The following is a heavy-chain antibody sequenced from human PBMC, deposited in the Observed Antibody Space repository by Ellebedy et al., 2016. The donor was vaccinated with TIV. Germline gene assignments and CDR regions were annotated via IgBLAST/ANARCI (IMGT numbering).Heavy chain of an antibody. CDR3: ARRGPARWFDP. CDR1: GGSFGGYY. Sequence: MPSETLSLTCAVYGGSFGGYYWGRIRQPPGKGLEWIGSIYYSGSTYYNPSLKSRVTISVDTSKNQFSLKLSSVTAADTAVYDCARRGPARWFDPWGQGTLVTVSS. J-gene: IGHJ5*02. V-gene: IGHV4-39*01. CDR2: IYYSGST.